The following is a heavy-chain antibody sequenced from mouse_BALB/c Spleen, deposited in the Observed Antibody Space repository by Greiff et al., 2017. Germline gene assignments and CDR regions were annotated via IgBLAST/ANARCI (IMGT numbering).Heavy chain of an antibody. D-gene: IGHD2-3*01. CDR2: INPSTGYT. Sequence: QVQLQQSGAELAKPGASVKMSCKASGYTFTSYWMHWVKQRPGQGLEWIGYINPSTGYTEYNQKFKDKATLTADKSSSTAYMQLSSLTSEDSAVYYCARRGYSLYYYAMDYWGQGTSVTVSS. V-gene: IGHV1-7*01. CDR1: GYTFTSYW. CDR3: ARRGYSLYYYAMDY. J-gene: IGHJ4*01.